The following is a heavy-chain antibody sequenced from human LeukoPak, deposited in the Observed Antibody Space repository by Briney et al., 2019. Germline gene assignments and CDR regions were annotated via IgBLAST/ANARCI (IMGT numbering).Heavy chain of an antibody. D-gene: IGHD3-22*01. CDR1: GYTFTSYA. J-gene: IGHJ4*02. V-gene: IGHV7-4-1*02. CDR2: INTYTGNL. Sequence: GASVKVSCKASGYTFTSYAMNWVRQAPGQGLEWMGWINTYTGNLTYAQGFTGRFVFSLDTSVSTAYLQISSLKAEDTAVYYCARWDYDSSGYALYYFDYWGQGTLVTVSS. CDR3: ARWDYDSSGYALYYFDY.